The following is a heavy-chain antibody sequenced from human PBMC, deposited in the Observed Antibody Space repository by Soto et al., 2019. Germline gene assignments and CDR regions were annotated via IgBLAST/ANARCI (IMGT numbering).Heavy chain of an antibody. CDR3: ARLPVDTITSLDY. J-gene: IGHJ4*02. CDR1: GFTFSRYW. CDR2: INSDGSSI. D-gene: IGHD3-3*01. V-gene: IGHV3-74*01. Sequence: EVQLVESGGDLVQPGGFLRLSCATSGFTFSRYWMHWVRQVPGKGLVWVSRINSDGSSISYSDSVKGRFTISRDNAKNTLYLRMTSLRVEDTAVYYCARLPVDTITSLDYWGQGTLVTVSS.